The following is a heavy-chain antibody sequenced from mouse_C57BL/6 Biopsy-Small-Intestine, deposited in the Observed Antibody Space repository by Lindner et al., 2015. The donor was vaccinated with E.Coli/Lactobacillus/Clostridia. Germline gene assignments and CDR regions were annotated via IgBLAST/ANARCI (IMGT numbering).Heavy chain of an antibody. CDR3: ARSYDGYYEGFDY. D-gene: IGHD2-3*01. Sequence: QESGPVLVKPGASVKMSCKASGYTFTDYYMNWVKQSHGKSLEWIGVINPYNGGTSYNQKFKGKATLTVDKSSSTAYMELNSLTSEDSAVYYCARSYDGYYEGFDYWGQGTTLTVSS. CDR1: GYTFTDYY. CDR2: INPYNGGT. J-gene: IGHJ2*01. V-gene: IGHV1-19*01.